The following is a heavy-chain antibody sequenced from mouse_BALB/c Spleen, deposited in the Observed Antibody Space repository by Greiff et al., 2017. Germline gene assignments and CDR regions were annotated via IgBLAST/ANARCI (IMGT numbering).Heavy chain of an antibody. Sequence: EVMLVASGGGLVQPGGSLRLSCATSGFTFTDYYMSWVRQPPGKALEWLGFIRNKANGYTTEYSASVKGRFTISRDNSQSILYLQMNTLRAEDSATYYCARDRTPWFAYWGQGTLVTVSA. CDR3: ARDRTPWFAY. V-gene: IGHV7-3*02. CDR2: IRNKANGYTT. CDR1: GFTFTDYY. J-gene: IGHJ3*01.